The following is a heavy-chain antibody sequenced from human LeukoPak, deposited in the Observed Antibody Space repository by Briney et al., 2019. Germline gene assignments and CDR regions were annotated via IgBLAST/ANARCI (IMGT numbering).Heavy chain of an antibody. CDR2: ISSSGSTI. V-gene: IGHV3-48*03. Sequence: GGSLRLSCAASGFTFSSYEMNWVRQAPGKGLEWVSYISSSGSTIYYADSVKGRFTISRDNAKNSLYLQMNSLRAEDTAVYYCAKDDEHPYGIVGATGYWGQGTLVTVSS. CDR1: GFTFSSYE. CDR3: AKDDEHPYGIVGATGY. J-gene: IGHJ4*02. D-gene: IGHD1-26*01.